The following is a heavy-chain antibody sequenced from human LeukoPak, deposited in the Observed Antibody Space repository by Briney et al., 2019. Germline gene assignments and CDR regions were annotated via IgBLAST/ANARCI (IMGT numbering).Heavy chain of an antibody. V-gene: IGHV4-34*01. D-gene: IGHD6-6*01. J-gene: IGHJ6*03. Sequence: SETLSLTCAVYGGSFSGYYWSWIRQPPGKGLEWIGEINHSGSTNYNPSLKSRVTISVDTSKNQFSLKLSSVTAADTAIYYCARDFSSSSTVYYYYYMDVWGKGTTVTVSS. CDR1: GGSFSGYY. CDR2: INHSGST. CDR3: ARDFSSSSTVYYYYYMDV.